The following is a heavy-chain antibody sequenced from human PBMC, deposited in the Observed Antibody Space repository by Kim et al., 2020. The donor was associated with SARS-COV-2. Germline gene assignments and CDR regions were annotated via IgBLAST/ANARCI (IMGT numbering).Heavy chain of an antibody. J-gene: IGHJ4*02. V-gene: IGHV3-21*01. Sequence: GGSLRLSCAASGFTFSSYSMNWVRQAPGKGLEWVSSISSSSSYIYYADSVKGRFTISRDNAKNSLYLQMNSLRAEDTAVYYCARSRYPSSSGWDLDYWGQGTLVTVSS. CDR2: ISSSSSYI. CDR3: ARSRYPSSSGWDLDY. CDR1: GFTFSSYS. D-gene: IGHD6-19*01.